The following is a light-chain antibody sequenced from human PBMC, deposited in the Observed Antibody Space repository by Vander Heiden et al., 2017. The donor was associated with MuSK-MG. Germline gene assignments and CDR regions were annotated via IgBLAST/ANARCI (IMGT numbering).Light chain of an antibody. V-gene: IGLV2-14*01. J-gene: IGLJ3*02. CDR2: DVS. Sequence: SALTQPAPVSGSPGQSITISCTGTSSDVGGYNYVSWYQQHPGKAPKLMIYDVSNRPSGVSNRFSGSKSGNTASLTISGLQAEDEADYYCSSYTSSSRVFGGGTKLTVL. CDR1: SSDVGGYNY. CDR3: SSYTSSSRV.